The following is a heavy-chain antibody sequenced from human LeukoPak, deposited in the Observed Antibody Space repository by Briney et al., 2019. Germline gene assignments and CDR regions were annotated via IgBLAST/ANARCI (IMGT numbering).Heavy chain of an antibody. CDR1: GFTFSDAW. D-gene: IGHD4-17*01. J-gene: IGHJ4*02. Sequence: GGSLRLSCAASGFTFSDAWMSWVRQAPGKRLEWVGRIKSEIDGGTIDYAAPVKGRFTISRDDSKNTLYLQMNSLKTEDTAVFYCTVHSFKTTAISYFNCWGQGTLVTVSS. V-gene: IGHV3-15*01. CDR3: TVHSFKTTAISYFNC. CDR2: IKSEIDGGTI.